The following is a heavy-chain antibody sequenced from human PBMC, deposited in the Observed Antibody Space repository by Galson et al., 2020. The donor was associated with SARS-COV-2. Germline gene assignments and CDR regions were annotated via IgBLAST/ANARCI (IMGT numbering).Heavy chain of an antibody. CDR1: GLYFRDNY. CDR3: ARALHGYNSFVI. Sequence: GEYLKTPCAAPGLYFRDNYILWVRQAPAQGLEWLAFFSRSGISIYYASSVERRFTISRDNAKNSLSLQMNSLRVEDRAVYYCARALHGYNSFVIWGGGILVTVSS. J-gene: IGHJ2*01. CDR2: FSRSGISI. D-gene: IGHD5-12*01. V-gene: IGHV3-11*04.